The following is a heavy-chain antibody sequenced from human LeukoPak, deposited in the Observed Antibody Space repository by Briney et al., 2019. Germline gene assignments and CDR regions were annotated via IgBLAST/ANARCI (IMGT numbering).Heavy chain of an antibody. D-gene: IGHD5-12*01. Sequence: SETLSLTCTVSGGSISSSSYYWGWIRQPPGKGLEWIGSIYYSGSTYYNPSLKSRVTISVDTSKNQFSLKLSSVTAADTAVHYCARVYIVATISEDAFDIWGQGTMVTVSS. CDR1: GGSISSSSYY. CDR2: IYYSGST. CDR3: ARVYIVATISEDAFDI. V-gene: IGHV4-39*07. J-gene: IGHJ3*02.